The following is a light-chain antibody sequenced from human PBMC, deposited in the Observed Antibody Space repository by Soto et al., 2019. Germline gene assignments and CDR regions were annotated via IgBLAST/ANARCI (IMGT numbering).Light chain of an antibody. Sequence: LTQPASVSGSPGQSITISCTGSSSDVGRFNFVSWYQQRPGKAPKLMIYEDTKRPSGVSNRFSGSKSGNTASLTISGLQAEDEADYYCCSYAGSITFVFGTGTKVTVL. V-gene: IGLV2-23*01. CDR1: SSDVGRFNF. J-gene: IGLJ1*01. CDR2: EDT. CDR3: CSYAGSITFV.